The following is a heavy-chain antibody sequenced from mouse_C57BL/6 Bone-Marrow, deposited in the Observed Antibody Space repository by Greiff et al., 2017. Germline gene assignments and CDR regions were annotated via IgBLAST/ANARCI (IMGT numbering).Heavy chain of an antibody. Sequence: VKLQESGAELARPGASVKLSCKASGYTFTSYGISWVKQRTGQGLEWIGEIYPGSGNTYYNEKFKGKATLTADTSSSTAYMELRSLTSEDSAVYFCARVYCSLYLFDYWGQGTTLTVSS. CDR2: IYPGSGNT. V-gene: IGHV1-81*01. J-gene: IGHJ2*01. CDR3: ARVYCSLYLFDY. CDR1: GYTFTSYG. D-gene: IGHD6-1*01.